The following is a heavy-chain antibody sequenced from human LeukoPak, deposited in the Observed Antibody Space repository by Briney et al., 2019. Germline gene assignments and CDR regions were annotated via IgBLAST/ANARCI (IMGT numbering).Heavy chain of an antibody. CDR3: ARFYDILTGYYPAFDI. CDR1: GGSFSGYY. CDR2: INHSGST. J-gene: IGHJ3*02. V-gene: IGHV4-34*01. Sequence: ASETLSLTCAVYGGSFSGYYWSWIRQPPGKGLEWIGEINHSGSTNYNPSLKSRVTISVDTSKNQFSLKLSSVTAADTAVYYCARFYDILTGYYPAFDIWGQGTMVTVSS. D-gene: IGHD3-9*01.